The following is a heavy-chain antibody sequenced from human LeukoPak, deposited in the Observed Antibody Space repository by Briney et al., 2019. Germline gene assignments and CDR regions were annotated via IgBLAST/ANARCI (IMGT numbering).Heavy chain of an antibody. D-gene: IGHD5-18*01. CDR1: GGSFSGYY. CDR2: INHSGST. V-gene: IGHV4-34*01. J-gene: IGHJ4*02. Sequence: PSETLSLTCAVYGGSFSGYYWSWIRQPPGKGLEWIVEINHSGSTNYNPSLKSRVTISVDTSKNQFSLKLSSVTAADTAVYYCARPDPAMVTSQTHDYWGQGTLVTVYS. CDR3: ARPDPAMVTSQTHDY.